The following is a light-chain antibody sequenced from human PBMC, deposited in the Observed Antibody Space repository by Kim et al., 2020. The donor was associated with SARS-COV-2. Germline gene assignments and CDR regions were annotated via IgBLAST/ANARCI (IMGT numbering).Light chain of an antibody. Sequence: QSVLTQPPSVSEAPRQRVTISCSGSSSNIGNNAVNWYQQLPGKAPKLLIYYDDLLPSGVSDRFSGSKSGTSASLAISGLQSEDEVDYYCAAWDDSLNVVVFGGGTQLTVL. V-gene: IGLV1-36*01. CDR3: AAWDDSLNVVV. CDR2: YDD. CDR1: SSNIGNNA. J-gene: IGLJ2*01.